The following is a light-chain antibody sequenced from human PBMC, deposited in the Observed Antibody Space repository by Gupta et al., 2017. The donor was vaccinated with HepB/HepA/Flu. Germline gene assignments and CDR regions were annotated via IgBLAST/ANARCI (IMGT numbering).Light chain of an antibody. CDR2: AAS. CDR1: QGIGSF. J-gene: IGKJ3*01. CDR3: QQLKTYPLT. V-gene: IGKV1-9*01. Sequence: DIQLTQSPSFLSASVGDRVTITCRASQGIGSFLAWYQQKPGKAPKLLIYAASTLQSGVPSRFSGSGSGTDFTLTISSLLPEDFATYFCQQLKTYPLTFGPGTKVEVK.